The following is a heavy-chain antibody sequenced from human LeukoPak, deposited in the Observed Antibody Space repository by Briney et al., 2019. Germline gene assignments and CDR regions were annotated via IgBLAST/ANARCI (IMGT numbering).Heavy chain of an antibody. Sequence: TGVSLRLSCAASGFTFSSYAMSWVRQAPGKGLEWVSAISGSGGSTYYADSVKGRFTISRDNSKNTLYLQMNNLRAEDTAVYYCAKHPQLRYFDWFPTFFDWGQGTLVTVSS. CDR2: ISGSGGST. J-gene: IGHJ4*02. CDR1: GFTFSSYA. D-gene: IGHD3-9*01. CDR3: AKHPQLRYFDWFPTFFD. V-gene: IGHV3-23*01.